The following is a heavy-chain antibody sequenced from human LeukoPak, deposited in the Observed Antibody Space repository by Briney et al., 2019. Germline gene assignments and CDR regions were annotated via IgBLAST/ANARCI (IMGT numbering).Heavy chain of an antibody. J-gene: IGHJ3*02. Sequence: GGSLRLSCAASGFTFSSYAMSWVRQAPGKGLEWVSAISGSGGNTYYADSVKGRFTISRDNSKNTLYLQINSLRAEDTAVYYCAKFPLKDCSTTSCYAFDIWGQGTMVTVSS. CDR1: GFTFSSYA. V-gene: IGHV3-23*01. CDR2: ISGSGGNT. D-gene: IGHD2-2*01. CDR3: AKFPLKDCSTTSCYAFDI.